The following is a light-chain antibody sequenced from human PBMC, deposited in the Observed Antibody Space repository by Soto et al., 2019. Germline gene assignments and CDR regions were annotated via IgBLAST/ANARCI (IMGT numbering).Light chain of an antibody. J-gene: IGLJ1*01. CDR1: SSDVGGYNY. V-gene: IGLV2-14*01. CDR3: SSYTSSSTPYV. Sequence: QSVLTQPASVSGSPGQSITISCTGTSSDVGGYNYVSWCQQHPVKAPKLMIYDVTNRPSGVSDRFSGSKSGNTASLTISGLQAEDEVDYYCSSYTSSSTPYVFGTGTNVTVL. CDR2: DVT.